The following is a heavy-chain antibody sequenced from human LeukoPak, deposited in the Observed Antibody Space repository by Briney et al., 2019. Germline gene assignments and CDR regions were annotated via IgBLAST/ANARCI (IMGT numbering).Heavy chain of an antibody. CDR2: ISYDGSNK. CDR1: GFTFSSYA. D-gene: IGHD3-10*01. J-gene: IGHJ4*02. V-gene: IGHV3-30-3*01. CDR3: ARDRAGGSGSWVYFDY. Sequence: GGSLRLSCAASGFTFSSYAMHWVRQAPGKGLEWVAVISYDGSNKYYADSVKGRFTISRDNSKNTLYLQMNSLRAEDTAVYYCARDRAGGSGSWVYFDYWGQGTLVTVSS.